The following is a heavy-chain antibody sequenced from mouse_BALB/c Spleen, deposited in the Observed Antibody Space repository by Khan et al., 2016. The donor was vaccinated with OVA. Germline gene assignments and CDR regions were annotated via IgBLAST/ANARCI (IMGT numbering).Heavy chain of an antibody. CDR2: INTYTGEP. CDR3: ASGGYWYFDY. D-gene: IGHD1-1*02. CDR1: GYTFTNYG. V-gene: IGHV9-3-1*01. Sequence: QIQLVQSGPELKKPGETVKISCTASGYTFTNYGMNWVKQAPGKGLKWMGWINTYTGEPTYADDFKGRFAFSLETSASTAYLQINNLKNEDTATYFGASGGYWYFDYWGAGTTVTVSS. J-gene: IGHJ1*01.